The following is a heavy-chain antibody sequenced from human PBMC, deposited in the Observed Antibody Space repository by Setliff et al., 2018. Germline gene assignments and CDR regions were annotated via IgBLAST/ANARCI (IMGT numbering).Heavy chain of an antibody. CDR1: GYTFNNYG. CDR3: ATEGRGVTTAH. V-gene: IGHV1-18*01. CDR2: INNYSFKT. Sequence: ASVKVSCKASGYTFNNYGITWVRQAPGQGLEWMGWINNYSFKTTYPQKFLDRVTMTTDTSATTAYMELKNLRSDDTAVYFCATEGRGVTTAHWGQGTLVTVSS. J-gene: IGHJ4*02. D-gene: IGHD4-17*01.